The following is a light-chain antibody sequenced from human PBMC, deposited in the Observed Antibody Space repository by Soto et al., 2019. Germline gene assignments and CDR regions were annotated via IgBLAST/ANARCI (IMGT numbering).Light chain of an antibody. V-gene: IGKV4-1*01. CDR3: QQYYGTPYT. CDR1: QSVFYSSNNKNY. J-gene: IGKJ2*01. CDR2: WAS. Sequence: DIVMTQSPDSLAVSLGKRATINCKSSQSVFYSSNNKNYLAWYQQKPGQPPKLLIYWASTRESGVPDRFSGSGSGTDFTLTISGLQAEDVAVYYCQQYYGTPYTFGQGTKLEIQ.